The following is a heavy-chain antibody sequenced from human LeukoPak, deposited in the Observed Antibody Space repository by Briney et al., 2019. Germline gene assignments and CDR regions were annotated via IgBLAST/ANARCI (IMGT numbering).Heavy chain of an antibody. Sequence: ASVKVSCKASGYTFTSYGISWVRQAPGQGLEWMGWISAYNGNTNYAQKLQGRVTMTTDTSTSTAYMELRSLRSDDTAVYYCARVGPRLLEWLPHDAFDIWGQGTMVTVSS. CDR2: ISAYNGNT. J-gene: IGHJ3*02. CDR3: ARVGPRLLEWLPHDAFDI. CDR1: GYTFTSYG. V-gene: IGHV1-18*01. D-gene: IGHD3-3*01.